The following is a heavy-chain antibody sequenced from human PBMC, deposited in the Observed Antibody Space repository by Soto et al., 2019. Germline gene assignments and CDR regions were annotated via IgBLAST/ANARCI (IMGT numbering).Heavy chain of an antibody. D-gene: IGHD6-19*01. Sequence: QVQLVESGGGVVQPGRSLRLSCAASGFTFSSYAMHWVRQAPGKGLEWVAVISYDGSNKYYADSVKGRFTISRDNSKNTLYLQMNSLRAEDTAVYYCARDRARYSSGWYGEYWGQGTLVTVSS. CDR2: ISYDGSNK. CDR3: ARDRARYSSGWYGEY. V-gene: IGHV3-30-3*01. J-gene: IGHJ4*02. CDR1: GFTFSSYA.